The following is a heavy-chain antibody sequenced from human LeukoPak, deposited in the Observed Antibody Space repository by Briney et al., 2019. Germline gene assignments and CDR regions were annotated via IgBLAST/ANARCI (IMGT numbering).Heavy chain of an antibody. D-gene: IGHD5-12*01. Sequence: SETLSLTCAVFGGSFSGFYWSWIRQPPGKGLEWIGEINPSGGTNYNPSLKSRVTISVGTSNNQFSLKLSSVTAADTAVYYCAAQYSGYVRLDYWGQGTLVTVSS. CDR2: INPSGGT. CDR1: GGSFSGFY. CDR3: AAQYSGYVRLDY. J-gene: IGHJ4*02. V-gene: IGHV4-34*01.